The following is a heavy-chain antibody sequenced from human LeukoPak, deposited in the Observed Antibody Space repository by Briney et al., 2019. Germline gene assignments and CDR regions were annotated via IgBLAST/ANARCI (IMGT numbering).Heavy chain of an antibody. D-gene: IGHD4-17*01. CDR1: GFTFSSYA. V-gene: IGHV3-23*01. Sequence: PGGSLRLSCAASGFTFSSYAMNWVRQAPGKGLEWVSAFSGSGVSTYYADSVKGRFSISRDNSKNTLYLQMNSLRAEDTAVYYCAKCGGGDYTSPRPYYYYGMDVWGQGTTVTVSS. CDR2: FSGSGVST. J-gene: IGHJ6*02. CDR3: AKCGGGDYTSPRPYYYYGMDV.